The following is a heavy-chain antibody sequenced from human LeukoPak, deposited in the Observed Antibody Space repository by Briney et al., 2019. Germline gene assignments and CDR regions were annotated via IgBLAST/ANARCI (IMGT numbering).Heavy chain of an antibody. Sequence: HGRSLRLSCAASGFTFSSYWIHWVRQVPGKGLVWVSRIKDGGTTTDYADSVKGRFTISRDDAKNTLYLQMNSLRAEDTAVYYCTTIRPGYWGQGTLVTVSP. CDR1: GFTFSSYW. J-gene: IGHJ4*02. D-gene: IGHD5-12*01. CDR3: TTIRPGY. V-gene: IGHV3-74*01. CDR2: IKDGGTTT.